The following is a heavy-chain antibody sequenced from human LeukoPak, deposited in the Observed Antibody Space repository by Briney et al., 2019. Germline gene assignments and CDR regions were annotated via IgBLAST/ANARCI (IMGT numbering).Heavy chain of an antibody. J-gene: IGHJ5*02. D-gene: IGHD3-16*02. Sequence: SVTLSLTCTVSGGSISSSSYYWGWICQPPGKVLEWIGSIYYSGSTYYNPSLKSRVTIPVDTSKTQFSLKLRSVTAADTAVYYCARRVYVWGSYRLIWFDPWGQGTLVTVSS. V-gene: IGHV4-39*01. CDR3: ARRVYVWGSYRLIWFDP. CDR2: IYYSGST. CDR1: GGSISSSSYY.